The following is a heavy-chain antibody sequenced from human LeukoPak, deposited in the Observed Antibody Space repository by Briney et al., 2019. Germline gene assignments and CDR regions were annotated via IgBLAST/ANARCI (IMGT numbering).Heavy chain of an antibody. CDR3: ARVFRRRPYYYDSSGYYGH. V-gene: IGHV4-34*01. CDR1: GGSFSGYY. Sequence: PSETLSLTCAVYGGSFSGYYWSWIRQPPGKGLEWIGEINHSGSTNYNPSLKSRVTISVDTSKDQFSLKLSSVTAADTAVYYCARVFRRRPYYYDSSGYYGHWGQGTLVTVSS. D-gene: IGHD3-22*01. CDR2: INHSGST. J-gene: IGHJ4*02.